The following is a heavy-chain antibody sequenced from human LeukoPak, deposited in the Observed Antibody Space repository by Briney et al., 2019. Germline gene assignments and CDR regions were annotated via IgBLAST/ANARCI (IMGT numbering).Heavy chain of an antibody. D-gene: IGHD1-7*01. Sequence: PGGSLRLSCAASGFTFSDYYMSWIRQAPGKGLEWVSYISSSGSTIYYADSVKGRFTISRDNAKNSLYLQMNSLRAEDTAVYYCARDLITGTTFANPDAFDIWGQGTMVTVSS. V-gene: IGHV3-11*04. J-gene: IGHJ3*02. CDR2: ISSSGSTI. CDR3: ARDLITGTTFANPDAFDI. CDR1: GFTFSDYY.